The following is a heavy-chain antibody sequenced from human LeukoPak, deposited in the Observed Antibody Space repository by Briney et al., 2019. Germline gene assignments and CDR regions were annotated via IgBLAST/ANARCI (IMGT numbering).Heavy chain of an antibody. J-gene: IGHJ6*03. Sequence: SETLSLTCTVSGGSISSYYWSWIRQPPGKGLEWIGEVNHSGTTNYNPSLESRVTISADTSMSQFSLKLRSVNAADTAVYYCASNGGYCSGASCRYYYFYMDVWGKGTTVTVSS. V-gene: IGHV4-34*01. CDR1: GGSISSYY. CDR3: ASNGGYCSGASCRYYYFYMDV. CDR2: VNHSGTT. D-gene: IGHD2-15*01.